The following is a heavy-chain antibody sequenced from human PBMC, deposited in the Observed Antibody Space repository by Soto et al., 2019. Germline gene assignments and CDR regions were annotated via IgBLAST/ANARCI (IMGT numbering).Heavy chain of an antibody. J-gene: IGHJ6*02. Sequence: SETPSLTCTVSGGSISGYYWSWIRQPPGKGLEWIGYIYYSGSTNYNPSLKSRVTISVDTSKNQFSLKLSSVTAADTAVYYCARHKPPMVRDPGAYYYYYGMDVWGQGTTVTVSS. D-gene: IGHD3-10*01. V-gene: IGHV4-59*08. CDR1: GGSISGYY. CDR3: ARHKPPMVRDPGAYYYYYGMDV. CDR2: IYYSGST.